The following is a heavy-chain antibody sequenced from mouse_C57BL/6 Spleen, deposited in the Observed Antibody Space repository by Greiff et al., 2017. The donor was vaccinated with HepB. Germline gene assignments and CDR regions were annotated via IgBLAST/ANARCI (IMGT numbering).Heavy chain of an antibody. CDR2: ILPGSGST. CDR1: GYTFTGYW. V-gene: IGHV1-9*01. J-gene: IGHJ1*03. D-gene: IGHD1-1*01. CDR3: ARRETTVVAHWYFDV. Sequence: QVQLQQSGAELMKPGASVKLSCKATGYTFTGYWIEWVKQRPGHGLEWIGEILPGSGSTNYNEKFKGKATFTADPSSNTAYMQLSSLTTEDSAIYYCARRETTVVAHWYFDVWGTGTTVTVSS.